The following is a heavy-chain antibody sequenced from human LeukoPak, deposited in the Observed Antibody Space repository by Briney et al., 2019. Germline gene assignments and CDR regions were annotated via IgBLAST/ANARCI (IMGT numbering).Heavy chain of an antibody. Sequence: SETLSLTCTVSGYSISSAYYWGWIRQPPGKGLEWIGSIDHSGSTFYNPSLRSRVTISVDKSKNQFSLNLSSLTAADTAVYYCASRPQWPVWGQGILVTVSS. CDR2: IDHSGST. V-gene: IGHV4-38-2*02. D-gene: IGHD6-19*01. CDR3: ASRPQWPV. J-gene: IGHJ4*02. CDR1: GYSISSAYY.